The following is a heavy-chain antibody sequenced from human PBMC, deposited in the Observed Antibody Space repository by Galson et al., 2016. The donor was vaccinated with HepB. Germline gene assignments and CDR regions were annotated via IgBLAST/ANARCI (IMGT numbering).Heavy chain of an antibody. CDR1: GDSISSGTYY. CDR3: ARDTYYFWDGFTSYAFDI. V-gene: IGHV4-61*02. D-gene: IGHD3-3*01. CDR2: VYSSGST. J-gene: IGHJ3*02. Sequence: TLSLTCSVSGDSISSGTYYWSWIRQPAGRGLVWIGRVYSSGSTNYNPSLKSRATISVDTSKNQFSLRLSSVTAADTALYYCARDTYYFWDGFTSYAFDIWGQGRMVTVSS.